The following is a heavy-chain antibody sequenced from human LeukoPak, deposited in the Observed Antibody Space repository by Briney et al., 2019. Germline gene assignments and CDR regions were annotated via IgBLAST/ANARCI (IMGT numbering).Heavy chain of an antibody. J-gene: IGHJ4*02. CDR2: IYSSGST. D-gene: IGHD4-17*01. CDR1: GFTVSSKY. CDR3: ARDRGDYGDFLDY. V-gene: IGHV3-66*01. Sequence: GGSLRLSCAASGFTVSSKYMGWVRQAPGKGLEWVSVIYSSGSTYYADSVKGRFTISRDNSKNTLYLQMNSLRGEDTAVYYCARDRGDYGDFLDYWGQGTLVTVSS.